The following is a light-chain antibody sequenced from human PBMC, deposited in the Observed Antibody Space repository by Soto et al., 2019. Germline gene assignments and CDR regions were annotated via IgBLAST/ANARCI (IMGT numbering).Light chain of an antibody. CDR1: QSVGNF. CDR2: DAS. J-gene: IGKJ1*01. CDR3: QQYAVSAWT. V-gene: IGKV3-20*01. Sequence: DIVLTQSPGTLSLSPGERATLSCRASQSVGNFLAWFQQKPGQAPRLLIYDASSRATGIPNRFSGSGSGADFTLTISRLEPEDFALYYCQQYAVSAWTFGQGTKVEVK.